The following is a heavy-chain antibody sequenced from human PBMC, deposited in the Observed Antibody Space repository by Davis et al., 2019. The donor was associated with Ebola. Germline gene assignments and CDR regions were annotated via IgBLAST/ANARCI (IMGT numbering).Heavy chain of an antibody. D-gene: IGHD3-3*01. Sequence: ASVKVSCKASGYTFPTYAIHWVRQAPAQGLEWMGWIHAGNGKTTFSQKFQGRATITRDTSANTAYMELSSLRSEDTALYYCARGRVVLEWLYFAYWGQGTLVTVSS. V-gene: IGHV1-3*01. CDR1: GYTFPTYA. CDR3: ARGRVVLEWLYFAY. J-gene: IGHJ4*02. CDR2: IHAGNGKT.